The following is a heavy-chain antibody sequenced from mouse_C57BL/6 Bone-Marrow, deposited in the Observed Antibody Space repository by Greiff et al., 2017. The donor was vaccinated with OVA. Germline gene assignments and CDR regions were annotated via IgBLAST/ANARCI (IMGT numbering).Heavy chain of an antibody. D-gene: IGHD1-1*01. J-gene: IGHJ2*01. CDR3: ARSRTTVVAPFDY. V-gene: IGHV1-64*01. CDR1: GYTFTSYW. CDR2: IHPNSGST. Sequence: QVQLKESGAELVKPGASVKLSCKASGYTFTSYWMHWVKQRPGQGLEWIGMIHPNSGSTNYNEKFKSKATLTVDKSSSTAYMQLSSLTSEDSAVYYCARSRTTVVAPFDYWGQGTTLTVSS.